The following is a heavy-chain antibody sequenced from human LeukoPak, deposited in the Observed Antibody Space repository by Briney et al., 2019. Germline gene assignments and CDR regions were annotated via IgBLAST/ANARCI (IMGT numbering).Heavy chain of an antibody. V-gene: IGHV3-23*01. CDR2: ISGPGGSW. Sequence: QPGGSLRLSCAASGFTFSSYAMSWVRQAPGKGLEWVSAISGPGGSWDYADSVKGRFTISRDNSKNTLFLQMNSLRAEDTAIYYCAKKVGLVSALLYYFDVWGQGTLVTVSS. D-gene: IGHD5/OR15-5a*01. CDR1: GFTFSSYA. J-gene: IGHJ4*02. CDR3: AKKVGLVSALLYYFDV.